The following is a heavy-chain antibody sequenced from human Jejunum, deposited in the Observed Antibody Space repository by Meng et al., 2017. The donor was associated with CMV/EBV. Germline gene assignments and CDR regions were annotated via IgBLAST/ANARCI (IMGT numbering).Heavy chain of an antibody. V-gene: IGHV1-69*04. CDR3: ASDITENTYAYDS. Sequence: ASGGTLSSYVISWVRQAPGQGLEWMGRIIPIIGRPHHAQRFQDRVSITADKATSTVYMELKTLTSEDTAVYFCASDITENTYAYDSWGQGTLVTVSS. CDR2: IIPIIGRP. J-gene: IGHJ5*01. CDR1: GGTLSSYV. D-gene: IGHD3-16*01.